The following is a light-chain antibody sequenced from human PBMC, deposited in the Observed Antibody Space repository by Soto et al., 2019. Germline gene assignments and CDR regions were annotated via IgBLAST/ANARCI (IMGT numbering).Light chain of an antibody. J-gene: IGKJ4*01. CDR1: QSLLHSNGYNY. Sequence: VMTQSPLSLSVTPGEPASISCRSSQSLLHSNGYNYLDWYLQKPGQSPQILIYLGSFRAAGVPDRFSGSGSGTDFTLKISRVEAADVGVYYCMQALQTPSFGGGTKVEIK. CDR2: LGS. CDR3: MQALQTPS. V-gene: IGKV2-28*01.